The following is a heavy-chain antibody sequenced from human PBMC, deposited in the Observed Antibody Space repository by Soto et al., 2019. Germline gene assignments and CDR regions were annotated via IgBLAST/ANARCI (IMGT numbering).Heavy chain of an antibody. CDR2: VSASGCSA. CDR1: GFAFSSYG. CDR3: AKDADQLRNFDWSYYGDA. D-gene: IGHD3-9*01. Sequence: EVQLLESGGGLVQPGGSLRLSCAASGFAFSSYGMSWVRQAPGKGLEWVSAVSASGCSASYADSVKGRFTIDKDNSKNTVYLGLKSLGAEDTARYYWAKDADQLRNFDWSYYGDAGGQGSLVTVSS. J-gene: IGHJ4*02. V-gene: IGHV3-23*01.